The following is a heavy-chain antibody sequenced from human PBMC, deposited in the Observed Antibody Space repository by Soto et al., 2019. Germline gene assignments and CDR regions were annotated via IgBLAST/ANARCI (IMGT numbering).Heavy chain of an antibody. CDR2: ISYDGSNK. CDR3: AKDRMGAGVRGYFDY. D-gene: IGHD3-10*01. CDR1: GFTFSSYG. Sequence: QVQLVESGGGVVQPGKSLRISWAGSGFTFSSYGMDWVRQAPGKGLEWVAVISYDGSNKYYADSVKGRFTISRDNSKNTLYLQMSSLRADDTAVYYCAKDRMGAGVRGYFDYWGQGTLVTVSS. V-gene: IGHV3-30*18. J-gene: IGHJ4*02.